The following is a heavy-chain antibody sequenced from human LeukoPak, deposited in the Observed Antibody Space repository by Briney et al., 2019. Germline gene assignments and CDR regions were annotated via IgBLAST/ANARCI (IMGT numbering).Heavy chain of an antibody. CDR3: ARAVSGRFDY. CDR2: IYYSGST. J-gene: IGHJ4*02. CDR1: GGSMSPYH. Sequence: SETLSLTCTVPGGSMSPYHRGWIRQPPGKGLEWTGYIYYSGSTNYNPSLNSRVTISVDTSKNQFSLRLTSVTAADTAIYYCARAVSGRFDYWGQGTLVTVSS. D-gene: IGHD6-19*01. V-gene: IGHV4-59*08.